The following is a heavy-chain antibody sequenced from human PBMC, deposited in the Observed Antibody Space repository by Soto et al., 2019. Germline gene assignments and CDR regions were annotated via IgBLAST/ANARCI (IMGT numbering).Heavy chain of an antibody. CDR2: IYWDDDK. D-gene: IGHD6-19*01. V-gene: IGHV2-5*02. Sequence: QITLKESGPTLVKPTQTLTLTCTFSGFSLSTSGVGVGWVRQPPVKALEWLVFIYWDDDKRYSPSLRSRLTITKATSKNQVVLTMTNVDPVDTATYFCAHRRIGVSQWNYGDFDYWGQGTLVTVSS. CDR1: GFSLSTSGVG. J-gene: IGHJ4*02. CDR3: AHRRIGVSQWNYGDFDY.